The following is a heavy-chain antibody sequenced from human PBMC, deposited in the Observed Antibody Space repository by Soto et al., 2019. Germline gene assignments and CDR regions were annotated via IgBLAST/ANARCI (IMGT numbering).Heavy chain of an antibody. CDR1: GFTFSTYA. D-gene: IGHD2-15*01. V-gene: IGHV3-23*01. Sequence: LRLSCAASGFTFSTYAMGWVRQAPGKELEWVSVVSSGGGTHYADSVKGRFTVSRDNSKNTLSLQMNSLRADDTAVYYCAKRRGAGGHFDYWGQGALVTVSS. CDR3: AKRRGAGGHFDY. CDR2: VSSGGGT. J-gene: IGHJ4*02.